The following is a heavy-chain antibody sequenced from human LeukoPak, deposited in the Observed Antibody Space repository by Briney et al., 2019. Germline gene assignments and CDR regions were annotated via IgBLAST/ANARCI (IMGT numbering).Heavy chain of an antibody. CDR2: IRSDGSNK. J-gene: IGHJ4*02. CDR1: GFTFGSYG. CDR3: AKDGRTYYYGSGSYYPHDY. D-gene: IGHD3-10*01. Sequence: GGSLRLSCAASGFTFGSYGMHWVRQAPGKGLEWVTFIRSDGSNKYYADSVKGRFTVSRDNSKNTLYLQMNSLRAEDTAVYYCAKDGRTYYYGSGSYYPHDYWGQGTLVTVSS. V-gene: IGHV3-30*02.